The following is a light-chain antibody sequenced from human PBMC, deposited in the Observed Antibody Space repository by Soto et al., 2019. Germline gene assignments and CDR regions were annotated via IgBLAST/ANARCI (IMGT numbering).Light chain of an antibody. V-gene: IGLV2-14*01. J-gene: IGLJ1*01. CDR2: EVS. CDR3: RSNTPSGPQV. CDR1: SSDIGGYNY. Sequence: QSALTQPASVSGSPGQSITISCTGTSSDIGGYNYVSWYQQHPGKAPKLMIYEVSNRPSGVSNRFSGSKSGNTASLTSSGIRLEDKPDYYCRSNTPSGPQVFGPGT.